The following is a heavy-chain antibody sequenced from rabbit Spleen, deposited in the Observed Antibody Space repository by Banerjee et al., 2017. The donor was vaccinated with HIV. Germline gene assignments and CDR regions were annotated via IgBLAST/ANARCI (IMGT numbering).Heavy chain of an antibody. CDR3: ARGSDTDGTYFKL. CDR2: VDTGPSGTT. J-gene: IGHJ4*01. CDR1: GFSFSRGYD. D-gene: IGHD5-1*01. Sequence: QSLEESGGGLVQPGASLRLTCKASGFSFSRGYDMCWVRQAPGKGLEWIACVDTGPSGTTWYASWVNGRFTISRSTSLNTVTLQMTSLTAADTATYFCARGSDTDGTYFKLWGPGTLVTVS. V-gene: IGHV1S43*01.